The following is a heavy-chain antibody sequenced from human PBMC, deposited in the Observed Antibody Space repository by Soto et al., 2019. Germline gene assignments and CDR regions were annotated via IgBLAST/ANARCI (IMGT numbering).Heavy chain of an antibody. J-gene: IGHJ4*02. CDR1: GNSISRGDYY. CDR2: IYYSGSA. CDR3: ARLYYYDTSGYLSFDY. D-gene: IGHD3-22*01. Sequence: SETLSLTCTVSGNSISRGDYYWSWVRQSPGKGLDWIGYIYYSGSAYYNPSLKSRPTISVDTSRNQFSLELTSVTAADTAVYYCARLYYYDTSGYLSFDYWGQGTLVTVSS. V-gene: IGHV4-30-4*01.